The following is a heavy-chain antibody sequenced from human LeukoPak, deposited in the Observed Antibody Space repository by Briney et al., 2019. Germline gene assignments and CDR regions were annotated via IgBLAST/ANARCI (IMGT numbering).Heavy chain of an antibody. V-gene: IGHV1-18*01. CDR1: GYTFTSYG. Sequence: GASVKVSCKASGYTFTSYGISWVRQAPGQGLEWMGWISAYNGNTNYAQKLQGRVTMTTDTSMSTAYMELRSLRSDDTAVYYCARDLPSTQYYYDSSGPWTDYWGQGTLVTVSS. J-gene: IGHJ4*02. CDR2: ISAYNGNT. D-gene: IGHD3-22*01. CDR3: ARDLPSTQYYYDSSGPWTDY.